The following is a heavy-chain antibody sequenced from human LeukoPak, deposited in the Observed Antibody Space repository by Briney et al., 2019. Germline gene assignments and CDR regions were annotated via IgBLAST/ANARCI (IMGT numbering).Heavy chain of an antibody. CDR3: ASLGGLGAFDI. J-gene: IGHJ3*02. D-gene: IGHD3-16*01. CDR2: IRSGGTNT. V-gene: IGHV3-48*04. Sequence: GGSLRLSCAASGFTFSSFSMNWVRQAPGKGLEWVSYIRSGGTNTDYTGSVKGRFTISRDNAKNSLYLQMNSLRAEDTAVYYCASLGGLGAFDIWGQGTMVTVSS. CDR1: GFTFSSFS.